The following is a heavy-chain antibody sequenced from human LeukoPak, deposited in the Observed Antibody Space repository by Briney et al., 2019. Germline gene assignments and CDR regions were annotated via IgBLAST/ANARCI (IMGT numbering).Heavy chain of an antibody. J-gene: IGHJ4*02. D-gene: IGHD3-10*01. Sequence: ASVKVSCKASGYTFTGYYMHWVRQAPGQGLEWMGWINPNSGGTNYAQKFQGRVTMTRDTSISTAYMELSRLKASDTAMYYCARLTMVRGVMVYFDYWGQGTLVTVSS. CDR2: INPNSGGT. CDR3: ARLTMVRGVMVYFDY. V-gene: IGHV1-2*02. CDR1: GYTFTGYY.